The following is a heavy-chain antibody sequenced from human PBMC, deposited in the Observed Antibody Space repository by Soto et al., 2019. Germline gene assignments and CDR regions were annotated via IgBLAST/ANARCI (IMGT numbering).Heavy chain of an antibody. CDR2: INPNSGGT. J-gene: IGHJ6*02. Sequence: ASVKVSCKASEYTFTDYYLHWVRQAPGQGLEWMGWINPNSGGTNYAQKFQDRVTMTRDTSISTAYMELSSLRSEDTAMYYCARDIVLVPAALVGMDVWGQGTTVTVSS. D-gene: IGHD2-2*01. CDR1: EYTFTDYY. CDR3: ARDIVLVPAALVGMDV. V-gene: IGHV1-2*02.